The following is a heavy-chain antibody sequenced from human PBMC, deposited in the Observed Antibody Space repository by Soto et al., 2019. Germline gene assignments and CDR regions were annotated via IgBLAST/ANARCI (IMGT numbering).Heavy chain of an antibody. V-gene: IGHV3-23*01. CDR2: ISGSGGST. CDR1: GFTFSSYA. Sequence: PGGSLRLSCAASGFTFSSYAMSWVRQAPGKGLEWVSAISGSGGSTYYADSVKGRFTISRDNSKNTLYLQMNSLRAEDTAVYYCAKADFWSGPYYYYGMDVWGQGTTVTVS. CDR3: AKADFWSGPYYYYGMDV. D-gene: IGHD3-3*01. J-gene: IGHJ6*02.